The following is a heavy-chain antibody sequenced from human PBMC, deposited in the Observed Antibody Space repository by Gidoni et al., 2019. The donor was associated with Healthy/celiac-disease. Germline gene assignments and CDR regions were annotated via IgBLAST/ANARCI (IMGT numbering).Heavy chain of an antibody. V-gene: IGHV4-4*02. CDR1: GGSSSSSNW. Sequence: QVQLQESGPGLVKPSGTLSLTCAVSGGSSSSSNWWSWVRQPPGKGLEWIGEIYHSGSTNYNPSLKSRVTISVDKSKNQFSLKLSSVTAADTAVYYCAREVREGGSYYNSESWYFDYWGQGTLVTVSS. CDR2: IYHSGST. CDR3: AREVREGGSYYNSESWYFDY. J-gene: IGHJ4*02. D-gene: IGHD3-10*01.